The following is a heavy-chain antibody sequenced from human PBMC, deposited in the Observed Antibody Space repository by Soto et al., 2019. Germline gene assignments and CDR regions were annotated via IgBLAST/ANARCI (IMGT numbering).Heavy chain of an antibody. CDR1: GFTFSGYW. CDR2: ISLDGSEE. V-gene: IGHV3-7*04. Sequence: EVQLVESGGGLVQPGGSLRRSCAASGFTFSGYWMTWVRQTPGKGLEGVANISLDGSEEYYVDYVKGRFTISRDNAKNSVYLQMNSLTGEETALYYCTRDLNHDTGPWGQGTQVTVSS. D-gene: IGHD2-8*02. J-gene: IGHJ5*02. CDR3: TRDLNHDTGP.